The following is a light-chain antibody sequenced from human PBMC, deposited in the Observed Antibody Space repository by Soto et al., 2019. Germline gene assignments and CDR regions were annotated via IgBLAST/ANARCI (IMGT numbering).Light chain of an antibody. CDR2: SAS. V-gene: IGKV1-39*01. CDR1: QSISTY. CDR3: QQSYGSPYT. Sequence: DNVLTLAPSSLSASVGATLTVTSRASQSISTYLNWYQHKPVTAPRVLIHSASTFQSGVPSRFSGRGSGTDFTLTISSLQPEDFPSYYCQQSYGSPYTLGQGTRLEI. J-gene: IGKJ5*01.